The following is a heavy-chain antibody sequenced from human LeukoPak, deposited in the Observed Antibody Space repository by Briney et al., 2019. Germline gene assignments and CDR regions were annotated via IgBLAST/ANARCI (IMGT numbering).Heavy chain of an antibody. D-gene: IGHD2-2*01. V-gene: IGHV3-23*01. J-gene: IGHJ6*03. CDR2: ISGSGGST. CDR1: GFTFSSYA. CDR3: AKAGSCSSTSCYAHYYYYYMDV. Sequence: GGSLRLSCAASGFTFSSYAMSWVRQAPGKGLEWVSAISGSGGSTYYADSVKGRFTISRDNSKNTLYLQMNSLRAEDTAVYYCAKAGSCSSTSCYAHYYYYYMDVWGKGTTVTVSS.